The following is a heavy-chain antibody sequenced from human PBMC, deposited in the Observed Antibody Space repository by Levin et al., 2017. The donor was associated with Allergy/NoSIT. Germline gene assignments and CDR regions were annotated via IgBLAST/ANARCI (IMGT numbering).Heavy chain of an antibody. V-gene: IGHV3-49*03. CDR1: GFNFADYA. J-gene: IGHJ4*02. D-gene: IGHD3-10*01. CDR2: IASKAYRERT. Sequence: GGSLRLSCTGSGFNFADYAVNWFRQAPGKGLEWVGYIASKAYRERTEYAASVKGRLFISRDDSNSIAYLQMNSLETEDTAVYYCARLPRNNYGPPVDYWGQGVLVTVSS. CDR3: ARLPRNNYGPPVDY.